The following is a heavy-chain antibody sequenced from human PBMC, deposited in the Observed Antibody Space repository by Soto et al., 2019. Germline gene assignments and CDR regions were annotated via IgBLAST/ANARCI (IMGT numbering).Heavy chain of an antibody. J-gene: IGHJ5*02. CDR3: ARELEGSYSSGFKGGFDP. CDR1: GYTFTIYD. Sequence: ASVKVSCKASGYTFTIYDINWVRQATGQGLEWMGWMNPNSGNTGYAQKFQGRVTMTRNTSRSTAYMELSSLRSEDTAVYYCARELEGSYSSGFKGGFDPWGQGTLVTVSS. D-gene: IGHD6-19*01. V-gene: IGHV1-8*01. CDR2: MNPNSGNT.